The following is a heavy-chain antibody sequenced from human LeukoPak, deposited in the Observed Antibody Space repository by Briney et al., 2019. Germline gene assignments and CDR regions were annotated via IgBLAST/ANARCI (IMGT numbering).Heavy chain of an antibody. CDR3: ASYSLSSSFHY. D-gene: IGHD6-13*01. J-gene: IGHJ4*02. CDR1: GGSISSYY. CDR2: IYYSGST. V-gene: IGHV4-59*01. Sequence: PSETLSLTCTVSGGSISSYYWSWIRQPPGKGPEWIGYIYYSGSTNYNPSLKSRVTISVDTSKNQFSLKLSSVTAADTAVYYCASYSLSSSFHYWGQGTLVTVSS.